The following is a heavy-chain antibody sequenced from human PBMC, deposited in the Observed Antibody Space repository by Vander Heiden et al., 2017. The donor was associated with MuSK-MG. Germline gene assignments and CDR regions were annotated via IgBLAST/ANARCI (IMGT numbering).Heavy chain of an antibody. CDR1: GLTFSRYA. CDR2: ISGSGGST. V-gene: IGHV3-23*01. Sequence: EVQLLESGGGLVQPGGSLRLSCAASGLTFSRYALRWVRQAPGKGLGWVSAISGSGGSTYYADSVKGRFTISRDNSKNTLYLQMNSLRAEDTAVYYCAKASPSKGGGGRAPFDYWGQGTLVTVSS. D-gene: IGHD2-21*01. J-gene: IGHJ4*02. CDR3: AKASPSKGGGGRAPFDY.